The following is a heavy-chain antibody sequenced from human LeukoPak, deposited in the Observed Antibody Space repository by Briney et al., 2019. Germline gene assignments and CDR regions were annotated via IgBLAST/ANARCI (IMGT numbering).Heavy chain of an antibody. V-gene: IGHV3-21*01. CDR1: GFTFSSYS. CDR3: ARQGGYCSSTSCYRWFDP. Sequence: GGSLRLSCAASGFTFSSYSMNWVRQAPGKGLEWVSSITSSGRYIYYADSVKGRFTISRDNSENSLYLQMDSLTAEDTAVYYCARQGGYCSSTSCYRWFDPWGQGTMVTVSS. CDR2: ITSSGRYI. J-gene: IGHJ3*01. D-gene: IGHD2-2*02.